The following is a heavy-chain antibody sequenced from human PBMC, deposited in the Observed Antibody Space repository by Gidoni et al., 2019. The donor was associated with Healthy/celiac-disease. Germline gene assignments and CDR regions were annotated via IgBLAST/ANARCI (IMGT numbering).Heavy chain of an antibody. V-gene: IGHV3-48*03. Sequence: EVQLVESGGGLVQPGGSLRLSCAASGFTFSSYEMNWVRQAPGKGLEWVSYISSSGSTIYYADSVKGRFTISRDNAKNSLYLQMNSLRAEDTAVYYCARSTPSGAGPGFDYWGQGTLVTVSS. J-gene: IGHJ4*02. D-gene: IGHD3-16*01. CDR2: ISSSGSTI. CDR1: GFTFSSYE. CDR3: ARSTPSGAGPGFDY.